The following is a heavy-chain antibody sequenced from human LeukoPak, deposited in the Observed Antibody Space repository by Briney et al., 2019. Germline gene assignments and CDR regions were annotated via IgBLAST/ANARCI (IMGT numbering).Heavy chain of an antibody. CDR3: ARGENNYGYYYFDY. CDR1: GFTXXXYX. D-gene: IGHD5-24*01. Sequence: GFTXXXYXXXWVRQAXGKGXXXVXSISRSSNYIYYADSVKGRFTISRDNAKNSLYLQINSLRAEDTSVYYCARGENNYGYYYFDYWGQGTLVTVSS. CDR2: ISRSSNYI. J-gene: IGHJ4*02. V-gene: IGHV3-21*01.